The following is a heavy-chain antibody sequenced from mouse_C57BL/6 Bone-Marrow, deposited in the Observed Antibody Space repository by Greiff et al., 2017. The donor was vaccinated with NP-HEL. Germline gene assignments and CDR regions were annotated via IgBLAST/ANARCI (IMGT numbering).Heavy chain of an antibody. Sequence: EVMLVESGGGLVQPGGSLKLSCAASGFTFSDYYMYWVRQTPEKRLEWVAYISNGGGSTYYPDTVKGRFTISRDNSTNTPYLQMSRLRSEATAMYYCARLFSLYYAMDYWGQGTSVTVSS. V-gene: IGHV5-12*01. D-gene: IGHD6-2*01. CDR1: GFTFSDYY. CDR3: ARLFSLYYAMDY. J-gene: IGHJ4*01. CDR2: ISNGGGST.